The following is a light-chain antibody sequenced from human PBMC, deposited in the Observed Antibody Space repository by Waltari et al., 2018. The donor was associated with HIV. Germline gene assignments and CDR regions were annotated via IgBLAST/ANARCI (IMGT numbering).Light chain of an antibody. CDR2: AND. V-gene: IGLV6-57*03. CDR3: QSYDITNSNWV. Sequence: FLLAQPHSVSQSPGKTVTISCTQSRGIIATQNLQWYRQRPGRAHTTVIFANDLRPSGVPARFSVSIDRSSNSASLIISGLQTEDEADYYCQSYDITNSNWVFGGGTKLTVL. CDR1: RGIIATQN. J-gene: IGLJ3*02.